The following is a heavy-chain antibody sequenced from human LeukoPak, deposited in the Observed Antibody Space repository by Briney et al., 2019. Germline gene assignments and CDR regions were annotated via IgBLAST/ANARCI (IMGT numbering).Heavy chain of an antibody. CDR3: VKEAYYGWGSSPTFYFDY. J-gene: IGHJ4*02. CDR2: ISHDVKTT. Sequence: GGSLRLSCVASGSSFSDSVIHWVRQAPGKGLEWVAVISHDVKTTYYADSAKGRFTISRDNSRNTVFLQMNRLRPEDTAVYYCVKEAYYGWGSSPTFYFDYWGQGTRVTVSS. V-gene: IGHV3-30*04. D-gene: IGHD3-10*01. CDR1: GSSFSDSV.